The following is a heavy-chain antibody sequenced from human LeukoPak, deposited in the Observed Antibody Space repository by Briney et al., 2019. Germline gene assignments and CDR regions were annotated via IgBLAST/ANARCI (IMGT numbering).Heavy chain of an antibody. Sequence: ASVKVSCKASGYTFTDNYIHWARQAPGQGLEWMGRVNPDSGGINYAQKFQGRVTMTRDTSINTAFVELRRLRSDDTATYYCARAQNYHDRSGYPDDTFDVWGHGTMITVSS. V-gene: IGHV1-2*06. CDR2: VNPDSGGI. CDR3: ARAQNYHDRSGYPDDTFDV. D-gene: IGHD3-22*01. J-gene: IGHJ3*01. CDR1: GYTFTDNY.